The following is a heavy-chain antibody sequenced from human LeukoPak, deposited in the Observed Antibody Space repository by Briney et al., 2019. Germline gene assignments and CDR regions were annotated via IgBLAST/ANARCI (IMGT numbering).Heavy chain of an antibody. CDR1: GYTFTSYD. J-gene: IGHJ6*02. D-gene: IGHD3-16*01. V-gene: IGHV1-2*02. CDR3: ARDVLGPYGMDV. CDR2: INPNSGGT. Sequence: ASVKVSCKASGYTFTSYDINWVRQATGQGLEWMGWINPNSGGTKYAQKFQGRVTMTRDTSISTVYMELSRLRSDDTAVYYCARDVLGPYGMDVWGQGTTVTVSS.